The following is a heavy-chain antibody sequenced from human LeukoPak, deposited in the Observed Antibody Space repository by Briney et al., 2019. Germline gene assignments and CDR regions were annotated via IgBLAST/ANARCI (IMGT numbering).Heavy chain of an antibody. J-gene: IGHJ4*02. CDR1: GYSFTRYG. Sequence: ASVKVSCKASGYSFTRYGITWVRQAPGQGLEWMGWISTSNGNTYYAQKLQGRVTLTTDTSTSTAHMKVSSLRSDDTALYYCARALVYVYTEMKFDNWGQGTLVTVSS. D-gene: IGHD2-2*02. CDR2: ISTSNGNT. V-gene: IGHV1-18*01. CDR3: ARALVYVYTEMKFDN.